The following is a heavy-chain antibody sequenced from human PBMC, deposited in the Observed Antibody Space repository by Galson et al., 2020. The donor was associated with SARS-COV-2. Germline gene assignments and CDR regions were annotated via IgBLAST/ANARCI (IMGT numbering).Heavy chain of an antibody. D-gene: IGHD3-10*02. CDR2: IDWDDDQ. J-gene: IGHJ3*02. CDR1: GFSLSTSGMC. CDR3: ARLMSRSVAFDI. Sequence: SGPTLVKPTQTLPLTCTFSGFSLSTSGMCVSWIRQPPGKALEWLARIDWDDDQYYSTSLKTRLTISKDTSNNQVVLTMTNMDPVDTDTYYCARLMSRSVAFDIWGQGTMVTVSS. V-gene: IGHV2-70*11.